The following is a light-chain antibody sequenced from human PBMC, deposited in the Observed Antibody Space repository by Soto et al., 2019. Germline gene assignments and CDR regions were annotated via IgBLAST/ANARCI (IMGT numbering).Light chain of an antibody. V-gene: IGKV1-5*03. J-gene: IGKJ4*01. CDR2: KAS. CDR1: QSISSW. Sequence: DIQMTQSPSTLSSPLVHSVTIPCRASQSISSWLAWYQQKPGKAPKVLIYKASILESGVPSRFSGSGSGTEFTLTISSLQPDDSATYYCQQHSNYPLTFGGGTKV. CDR3: QQHSNYPLT.